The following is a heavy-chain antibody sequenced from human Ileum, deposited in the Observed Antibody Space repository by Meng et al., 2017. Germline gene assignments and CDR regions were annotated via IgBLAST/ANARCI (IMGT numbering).Heavy chain of an antibody. V-gene: IGHV1-69*02. CDR3: ARSSLGWPFLPFDY. CDR2: IIPILGIA. J-gene: IGHJ4*02. CDR1: GGTFSSYT. Sequence: QVQLVQSGAEVKKPGSSVKVSCQASGGTFSSYTISWVRQAPGQGLEWMGRIIPILGIANYAQKFQGRVTITADKSTSTAYMELSSLRSEDTAVYYCARSSLGWPFLPFDYWGQGTLVTVSS. D-gene: IGHD3-3*01.